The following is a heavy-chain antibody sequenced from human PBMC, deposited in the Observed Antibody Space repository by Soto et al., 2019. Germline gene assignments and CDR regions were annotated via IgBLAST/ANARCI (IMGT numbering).Heavy chain of an antibody. V-gene: IGHV3-48*01. D-gene: IGHD4-17*01. CDR1: GFTFSSYS. CDR2: ISSSSSTI. CDR3: ARDRGDSEFDY. Sequence: GGSLRLSCAASGFTFSSYSMNWVRQAPGKGLEWVSYISSSSSTIYYADSVKGRFTISRDNAKNSLYLQMNSLRAEDTAVYYCARDRGDSEFDYWGQGTLVTVSS. J-gene: IGHJ4*02.